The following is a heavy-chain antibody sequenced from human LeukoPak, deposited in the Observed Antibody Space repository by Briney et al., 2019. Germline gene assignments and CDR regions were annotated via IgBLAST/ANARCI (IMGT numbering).Heavy chain of an antibody. Sequence: PSETLSLTCTVSGGSISSSSYYWGWIRQPPGKGLEWIGSIYYSGSTYYNPSLKSRVTISVDTSKNQFSLKLSSVTAADTAVYYCARDYYDSSGHYYYYYYMDVWGKGTTVTVSS. CDR1: GGSISSSSYY. CDR3: ARDYYDSSGHYYYYYYMDV. D-gene: IGHD3-22*01. V-gene: IGHV4-39*07. J-gene: IGHJ6*03. CDR2: IYYSGST.